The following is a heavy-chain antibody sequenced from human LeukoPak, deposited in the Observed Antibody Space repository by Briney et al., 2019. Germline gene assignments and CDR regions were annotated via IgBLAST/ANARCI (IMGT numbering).Heavy chain of an antibody. CDR3: ARDSQLWLRTFDY. V-gene: IGHV3-30*02. CDR1: GFTFRSYG. CDR2: IGYDGSNK. Sequence: SGGSLRLSCAASGFTFRSYGMHWVRQAPGKGLEWVTFIGYDGSNKYYTDSVKGRFTISRDNAKNSLYLQMNSLRAEDTAVYYCARDSQLWLRTFDYWGQGTLVTVSS. D-gene: IGHD5-18*01. J-gene: IGHJ4*02.